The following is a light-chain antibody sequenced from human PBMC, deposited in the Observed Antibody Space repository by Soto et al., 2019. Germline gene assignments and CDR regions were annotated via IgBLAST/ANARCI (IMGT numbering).Light chain of an antibody. CDR3: QQYSFLPRT. CDR2: GAS. CDR1: QSLSSN. Sequence: IAVAQASGPLSGSSGERVTLFCRASQSLSSNLAWYQQKPGQAPRLLIYGASTRATDIPARFSGSGSGTDFTLTISRLEPEDFAVYYCQQYSFLPRTFGQGTKVDIK. J-gene: IGKJ1*01. V-gene: IGKV3-15*01.